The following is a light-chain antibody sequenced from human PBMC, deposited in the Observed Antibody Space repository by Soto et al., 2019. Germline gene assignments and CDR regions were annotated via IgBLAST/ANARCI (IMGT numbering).Light chain of an antibody. CDR3: ATWATALGTGEVV. J-gene: IGLJ2*01. Sequence: QSVLTQPPSLSAAPGQKVTISCSGARSNIGKNFVSWYQHLPGTAPKLLIHDNSQRPSAIPDRFSGSKSGTSATLGITGLQTGDEADYYCATWATALGTGEVVFGGGTKLTVL. CDR1: RSNIGKNF. CDR2: DNS. V-gene: IGLV1-51*01.